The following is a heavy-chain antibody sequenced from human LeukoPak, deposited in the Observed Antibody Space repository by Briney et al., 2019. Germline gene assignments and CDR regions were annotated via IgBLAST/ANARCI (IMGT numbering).Heavy chain of an antibody. V-gene: IGHV1-2*06. J-gene: IGHJ5*02. CDR2: INPNSGGT. D-gene: IGHD2-15*01. CDR3: AREYCSGGSCYSRWFDP. CDR1: GYTFTGYY. Sequence: ASVKVSCKASGYTFTGYYMHWVRQAPGQGLEWMGRINPNSGGTNYAQKFQGRVTMTRDTSISPAYMELSRLRSDDTAVYYCAREYCSGGSCYSRWFDPWGQGTLVTVSS.